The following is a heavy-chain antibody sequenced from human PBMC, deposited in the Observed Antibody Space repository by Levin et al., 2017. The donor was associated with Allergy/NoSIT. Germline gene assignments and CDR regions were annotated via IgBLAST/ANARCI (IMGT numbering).Heavy chain of an antibody. D-gene: IGHD3-10*01. V-gene: IGHV4-4*02. J-gene: IGHJ4*02. CDR3: ARKGSGSSTDY. CDR2: ILHAETT. Sequence: SETLSLTCAVSGGSISASHWWGWFRQPPGKGLEWLGEILHAETTNYSPSLKSRLTISGDKSKNVLSLAVSSVTAADTAVYYCARKGSGSSTDYWGQGILVTVSS. CDR1: GGSISASHW.